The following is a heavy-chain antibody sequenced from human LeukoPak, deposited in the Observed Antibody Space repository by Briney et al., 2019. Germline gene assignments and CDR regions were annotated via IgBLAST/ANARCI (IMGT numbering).Heavy chain of an antibody. CDR1: GFTFSTYP. J-gene: IGHJ4*02. Sequence: PGGSLRLSCVASGFTFSTYPMSWGRQAAGKGLEWVSAISGGGVNTYYADSVKGRFTISRDESKNTLYLQINSLRAEDTAVYYCAKSVGYHSDRSGYYWLGTFDSWGQGTLVTVSS. D-gene: IGHD3-22*01. CDR3: AKSVGYHSDRSGYYWLGTFDS. CDR2: ISGGGVNT. V-gene: IGHV3-23*01.